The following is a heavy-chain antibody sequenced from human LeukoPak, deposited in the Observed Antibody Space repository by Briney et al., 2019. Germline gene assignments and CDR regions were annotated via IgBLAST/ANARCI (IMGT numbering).Heavy chain of an antibody. CDR3: ARGSGYDYYYYYGMDV. CDR1: GGSISSSNW. V-gene: IGHV3-7*01. J-gene: IGHJ6*02. D-gene: IGHD5-12*01. CDR2: IKQDGSEK. Sequence: PSETLSLTCAVSGGSISSSNWWSWVRQPPGKGLEWVANIKQDGSEKYYVDSVKGRFTISRDNAKNSLYLQMNSLRAEDTAVYYCARGSGYDYYYYYGMDVWGQGTTVTVSS.